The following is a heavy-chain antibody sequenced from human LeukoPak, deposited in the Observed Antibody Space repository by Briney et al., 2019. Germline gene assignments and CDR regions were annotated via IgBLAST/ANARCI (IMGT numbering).Heavy chain of an antibody. CDR1: GGSISSSNW. J-gene: IGHJ6*02. Sequence: SETLSLTCAVSGGSISSSNWWSWVRQPPGKGLEWIGEIYHSGSTNYNPSLKSRVTISVDKSKNQFSLKLSSVTAADTAVYYCARVDTAMTAYGMDVWGQGTTVTVSS. CDR3: ARVDTAMTAYGMDV. D-gene: IGHD5-18*01. CDR2: IYHSGST. V-gene: IGHV4-4*02.